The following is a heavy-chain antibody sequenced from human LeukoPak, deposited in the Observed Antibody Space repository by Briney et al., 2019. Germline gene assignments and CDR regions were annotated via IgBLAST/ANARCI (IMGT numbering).Heavy chain of an antibody. V-gene: IGHV3-74*01. CDR2: ISSGGSYP. D-gene: IGHD1-1*01. CDR3: GRGFGTS. CDR1: YFTFGSNW. Sequence: GGSVSLVCTASYFTFGSNWMCWVRHARGEGLVWVSRISSGGSYPSSAASVKGRFTISRDTAKNTLYLQMNNLRPEVTAVYYCGRGFGTSWGQGTLVSVSS. J-gene: IGHJ4*02.